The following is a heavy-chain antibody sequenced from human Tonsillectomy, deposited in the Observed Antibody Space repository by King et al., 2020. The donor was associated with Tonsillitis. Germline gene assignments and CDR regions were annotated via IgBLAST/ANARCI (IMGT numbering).Heavy chain of an antibody. CDR2: ISYDGSNK. J-gene: IGHJ4*02. CDR1: GFTFSSYA. CDR3: ARGSGRSIAAARIDY. Sequence: VKLVESGGGVVQPGRSLRLSCAASGFTFSSYAMHWVRQAPGKGLEWVAVISYDGSNKYYADSVKGRFTISRDNSKNTLYLQMNSLRAEDTAVYYCARGSGRSIAAARIDYWGQGTLVTVSS. D-gene: IGHD6-13*01. V-gene: IGHV3-30-3*01.